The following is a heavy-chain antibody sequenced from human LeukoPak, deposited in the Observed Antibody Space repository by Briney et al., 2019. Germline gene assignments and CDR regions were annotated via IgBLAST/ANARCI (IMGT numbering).Heavy chain of an antibody. CDR2: ITDDGRKT. V-gene: IGHV3-30*04. D-gene: IGHD6-25*01. CDR1: VFIFSSYS. Sequence: TGRSLRLSCAVSVFIFSSYSMHWARQAPGKGLEWVACITDDGRKTYHADSVKGRFTISRDYSKNTIYLQMSSLTPDDTAVYYCARNEAAWGQGTMVTVSS. CDR3: ARNEAA. J-gene: IGHJ3*01.